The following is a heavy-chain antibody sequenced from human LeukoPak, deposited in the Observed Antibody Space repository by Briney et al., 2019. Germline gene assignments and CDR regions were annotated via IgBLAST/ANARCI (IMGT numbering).Heavy chain of an antibody. J-gene: IGHJ4*02. CDR1: GYTFTGYY. CDR3: ARSCSSTSCYLVGSPLYDY. Sequence: ASVKVSCKASGYTFTGYYMHWVRQAPGQGLEWMGWINPNSGGTNYAQKFQGGVTMTRDTSISTAYMELSRLRSDDTAVYYCARSCSSTSCYLVGSPLYDYWAREPWSPSPQ. CDR2: INPNSGGT. D-gene: IGHD2-2*01. V-gene: IGHV1-2*02.